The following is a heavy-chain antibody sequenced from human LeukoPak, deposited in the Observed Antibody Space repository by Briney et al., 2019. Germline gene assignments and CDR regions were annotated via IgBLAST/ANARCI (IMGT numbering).Heavy chain of an antibody. V-gene: IGHV1-8*01. Sequence: GASVKVSCKASGYTFTSYDINWVRQATGQGLEWMGWMNPNSGNTGYAQKFQGRVTMTRNTSISTAYMELSSLRSEDTAVYYCARGPYGYDHYYYYYYMDVWGKGTTVTVSS. CDR3: ARGPYGYDHYYYYYYMDV. D-gene: IGHD5-18*01. CDR2: MNPNSGNT. CDR1: GYTFTSYD. J-gene: IGHJ6*03.